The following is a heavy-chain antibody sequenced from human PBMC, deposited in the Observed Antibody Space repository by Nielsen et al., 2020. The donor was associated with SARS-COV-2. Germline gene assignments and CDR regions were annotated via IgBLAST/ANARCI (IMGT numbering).Heavy chain of an antibody. CDR2: ISSSSSYI. CDR1: GFTVSSNY. Sequence: GESLKISCAASGFTVSSNYMSWVRQAPGKGLEWVSSISSSSSYIYYADSVKGRFTISRDNAKNSLYLQMNSLRAEDTAVYYCARAHGSGSYWGQGTLVTVSS. CDR3: ARAHGSGSY. J-gene: IGHJ4*02. D-gene: IGHD3-10*01. V-gene: IGHV3-21*01.